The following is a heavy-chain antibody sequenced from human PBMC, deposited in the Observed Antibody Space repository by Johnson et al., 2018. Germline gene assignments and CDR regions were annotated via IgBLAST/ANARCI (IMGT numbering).Heavy chain of an antibody. D-gene: IGHD1-20*01. CDR3: ARVTVGEDALQI. Sequence: VQLLETGAEVKEPGASLKVSCQASGYTFTRYYIHWVRQAHGQGLEWMGVINPGGGSTGYAQKFQGRVTMTRDTPTSTVYMELSSLTSEDTAVYYCARVTVGEDALQIWGQGTMVTVSS. CDR2: INPGGGST. J-gene: IGHJ3*02. CDR1: GYTFTRYY. V-gene: IGHV1-46*01.